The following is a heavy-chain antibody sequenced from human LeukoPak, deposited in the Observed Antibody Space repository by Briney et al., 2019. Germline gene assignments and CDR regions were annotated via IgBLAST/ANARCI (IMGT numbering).Heavy chain of an antibody. J-gene: IGHJ4*02. CDR2: ISNVGTT. Sequence: GGSLRLSCAASGFTFTTYAMSWVRQAPGKGLEWVSSISNVGTTYYADSVKGRFTIPRDNSKDTVYLQMNSLRAEDTAVYHCAQGASPDCWGQGTRVTVSS. CDR3: AQGASPDC. V-gene: IGHV3-23*01. CDR1: GFTFTTYA.